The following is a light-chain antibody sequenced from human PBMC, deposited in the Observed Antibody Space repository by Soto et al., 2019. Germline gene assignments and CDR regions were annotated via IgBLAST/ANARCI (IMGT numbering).Light chain of an antibody. V-gene: IGLV2-14*01. CDR2: EVT. CDR3: SSYTNINTRACV. J-gene: IGLJ1*01. CDR1: SGDIGSYNR. Sequence: QSVLTQPASVSGSPGQSITISCTGTSGDIGSYNRVSWYQQHPGKAPKLIIYEVTDRPSGVSNRFSGSKSGNTASLTISGLQADDEAEYYCSSYTNINTRACVFGTGTKGTGL.